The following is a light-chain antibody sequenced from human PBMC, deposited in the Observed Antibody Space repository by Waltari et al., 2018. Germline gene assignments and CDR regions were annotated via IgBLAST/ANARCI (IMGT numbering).Light chain of an antibody. CDR2: TND. CDR3: AAWDDSLNVWL. Sequence: QSVLTQPPSASGTPGQRVTISCLGSSSKVEGNAVSWFQQLPGTAPNLFIYTNDKRPAGVPDLVSGAKSGTSASLAISGLQSEDEAVYYCAAWDDSLNVWLFGGGTKVTAL. CDR1: SSKVEGNA. J-gene: IGLJ3*02. V-gene: IGLV1-44*01.